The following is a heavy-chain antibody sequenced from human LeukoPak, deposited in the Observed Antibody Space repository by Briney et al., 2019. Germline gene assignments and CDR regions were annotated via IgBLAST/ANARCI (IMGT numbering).Heavy chain of an antibody. D-gene: IGHD5-24*01. CDR1: DFYFTEAW. V-gene: IGHV3-15*07. CDR2: MRSLASGGTT. Sequence: GGSLRLSCVVSDFYFTEAWMNWVRQPPGKGREWVGRMRSLASGGTTDYAAPVRGRFNISRDDSTSTLFLHMSRLNPEDTALYYCTMAFPWPGGDYWGQGTPVTVSS. CDR3: TMAFPWPGGDY. J-gene: IGHJ4*02.